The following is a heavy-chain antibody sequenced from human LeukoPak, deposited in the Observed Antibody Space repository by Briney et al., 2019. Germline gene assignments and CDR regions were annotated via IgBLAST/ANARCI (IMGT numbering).Heavy chain of an antibody. D-gene: IGHD2-2*01. Sequence: GGSLRLSCAASGFTFSSYWMSWVRQAPGKGLEWVANIKQDGSEKYYVDSVKGRFTISRDNAKNSLYLQMNSLRAEDTAVYYCARDLEPLKAGVVPAFFDYWGQGTLVTVSS. J-gene: IGHJ4*02. CDR2: IKQDGSEK. CDR1: GFTFSSYW. CDR3: ARDLEPLKAGVVPAFFDY. V-gene: IGHV3-7*01.